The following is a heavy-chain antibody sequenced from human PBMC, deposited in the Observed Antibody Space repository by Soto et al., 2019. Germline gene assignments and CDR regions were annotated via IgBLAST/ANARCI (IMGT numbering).Heavy chain of an antibody. V-gene: IGHV1-69*13. J-gene: IGHJ6*02. D-gene: IGHD2-15*01. CDR2: IIPISGTT. CDR3: ARGYCSGGNCYSGMDV. Sequence: VASVKVSCKASGGTFSTHAIIWVRQAPGHGIEWMGGIIPISGTTYYTQKFQGRVTITADEPTSTAFLELSSLKSEDTAVFYCARGYCSGGNCYSGMDVWGQGTMVTVSS. CDR1: GGTFSTHA.